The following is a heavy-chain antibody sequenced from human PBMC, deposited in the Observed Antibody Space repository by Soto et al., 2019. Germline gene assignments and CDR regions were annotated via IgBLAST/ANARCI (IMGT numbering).Heavy chain of an antibody. CDR1: GYSFTSYW. V-gene: IGHV5-10-1*01. J-gene: IGHJ3*01. CDR2: IYPSDSDT. CDR3: ARSREYSFGYKSPFDV. D-gene: IGHD5-18*01. Sequence: GESLKISCKGSGYSFTSYWIGWVRQMPGKGLEWMGRIYPSDSDTSYSPSFQGHVTISADKSISTAYLQWSSLKASDTAMYYCARSREYSFGYKSPFDVWGQGTTVTVSS.